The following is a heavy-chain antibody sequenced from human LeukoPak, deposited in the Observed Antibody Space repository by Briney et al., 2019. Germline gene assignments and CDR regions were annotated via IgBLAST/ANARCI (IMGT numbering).Heavy chain of an antibody. Sequence: SETLSLTCTVSGGSISTDYWSGIRQPPAKGLEWIGYIYYSGSTNYNPSLKSRVTISVDTSKNQFSLKLSSVTAADTAVYYCAREYYYDSSGYYALLGYWGQGTLVTVSS. D-gene: IGHD3-22*01. CDR1: GGSISTDY. CDR3: AREYYYDSSGYYALLGY. V-gene: IGHV4-59*01. CDR2: IYYSGST. J-gene: IGHJ4*02.